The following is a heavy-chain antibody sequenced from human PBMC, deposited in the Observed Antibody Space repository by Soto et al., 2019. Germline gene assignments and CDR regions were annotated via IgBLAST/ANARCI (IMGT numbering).Heavy chain of an antibody. CDR3: ARGQVVAAQH. J-gene: IGHJ4*02. CDR2: IYHSGST. Sequence: QLQLQESGSGLVKPSQTLSLTCAVSGGSISSGGYSWSWIRQPPGKGLEWIGYIYHSGSTYYNPSRXGGVPIXXDRSKNQFSLKLSSVTAADTAVYYCARGQVVAAQHWGQGTLVTVSS. V-gene: IGHV4-30-2*01. CDR1: GGSISSGGYS. D-gene: IGHD2-15*01.